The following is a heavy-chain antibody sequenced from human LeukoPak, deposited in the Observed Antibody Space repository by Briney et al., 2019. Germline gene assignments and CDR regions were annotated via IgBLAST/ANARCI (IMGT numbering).Heavy chain of an antibody. CDR3: ARGGYYYGSGELNRLDP. V-gene: IGHV4-59*01. CDR2: IYPSGST. CDR1: GGSISSYY. D-gene: IGHD3-10*01. J-gene: IGHJ5*02. Sequence: SETLSLTCTVSGGSISSYYWSWIRQPPGKGLEWIGYIYPSGSTKYNPSLKSRVTISVDTSKNQFSLKLSSVTAADTAVYYCARGGYYYGSGELNRLDPWGQGTLVTVSS.